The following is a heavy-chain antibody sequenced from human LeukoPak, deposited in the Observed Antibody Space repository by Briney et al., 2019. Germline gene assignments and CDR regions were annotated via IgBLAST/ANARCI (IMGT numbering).Heavy chain of an antibody. J-gene: IGHJ5*02. CDR3: AGMLTATGPPGYNCFDP. V-gene: IGHV4-59*08. CDR2: TSYSGST. Sequence: PSETLSLTCAVSGGSISSCYWSWIRQPPGKGLEWIGYTSYSGSTNYNPSLKSRGTISVDTSKSQFSLKLSSVTAADTAVYYCAGMLTATGPPGYNCFDPWGQETLVTVSS. D-gene: IGHD2-15*01. CDR1: GGSISSCY.